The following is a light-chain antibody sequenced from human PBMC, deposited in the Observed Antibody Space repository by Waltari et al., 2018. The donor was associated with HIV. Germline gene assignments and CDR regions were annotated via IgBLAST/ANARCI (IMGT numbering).Light chain of an antibody. Sequence: QSVLTQPPSVSGAPGLRVTISCTGTSANIGAAYAVHWYQQLPGTAPKLLIYGDKNRPSGVPDRFSGSKSGTSASLAITGLQAEDEADYYCQSYDNSLSGVVFGGGTKLTVL. CDR1: SANIGAAYA. V-gene: IGLV1-40*01. CDR3: QSYDNSLSGVV. CDR2: GDK. J-gene: IGLJ2*01.